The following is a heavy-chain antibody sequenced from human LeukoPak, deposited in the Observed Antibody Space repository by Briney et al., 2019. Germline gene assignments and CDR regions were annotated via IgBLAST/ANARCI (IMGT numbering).Heavy chain of an antibody. CDR3: ATDWCSSTSCYFYFMDV. J-gene: IGHJ6*03. CDR2: ISYDGSNK. Sequence: GGSLRLSCAASGFTFSSSAMHWVRQAPGKGLEWVAVISYDGSNKYYADSVKGRFTVSRDNSKNTLYLQMNSLRAEDTAVYYCATDWCSSTSCYFYFMDVWGKGTTVTVSS. V-gene: IGHV3-30-3*01. CDR1: GFTFSSSA. D-gene: IGHD2-2*01.